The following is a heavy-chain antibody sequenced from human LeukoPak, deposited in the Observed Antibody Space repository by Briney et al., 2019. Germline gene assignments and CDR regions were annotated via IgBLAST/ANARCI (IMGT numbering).Heavy chain of an antibody. CDR2: LYSGSNT. CDR1: GFSVSTKY. D-gene: IGHD3-10*01. V-gene: IGHV3-53*01. CDR3: ARVGVHYHWYIAV. Sequence: GGSLRLSCEGSGFSVSTKYMNWVRQAPGKGLEWVSILYSGSNTYYTDSVKGRFTVSRDDSKNTLYIHMNSLGGEHTAVYYCARVGVHYHWYIAVWGRGTLVTVSS. J-gene: IGHJ2*01.